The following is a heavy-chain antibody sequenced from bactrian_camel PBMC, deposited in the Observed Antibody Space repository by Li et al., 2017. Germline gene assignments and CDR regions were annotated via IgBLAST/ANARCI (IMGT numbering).Heavy chain of an antibody. CDR1: KFTSSRYC. CDR3: AAGGYGGNCLPKRRF. D-gene: IGHD5*01. V-gene: IGHV3S67*01. CDR2: IDRDGST. Sequence: VQLVESGGGSVEAGGSLRLSCAASKFTSSRYCVGWFRQAPGKEREGVAAIDRDGSTRYADSVKGRFTISRDNAKNIVYPQMNNLKPEDSGDYYCAAGGYGGNCLPKRRFWGQGTQVTVS. J-gene: IGHJ4*01.